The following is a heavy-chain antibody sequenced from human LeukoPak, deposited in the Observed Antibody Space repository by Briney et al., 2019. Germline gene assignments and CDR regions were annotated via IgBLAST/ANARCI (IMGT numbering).Heavy chain of an antibody. CDR2: INPSGGST. Sequence: ASVKVSCKASGYTFTSYYMHWVRQAPGQGLEWMGIINPSGGSTIYAQKSQGRVTMTRDTSTSTVYMELSSLRSEDTAVHYCARDGRVHYDFWSGYYRDEVWFDPWGQGTLVTVSS. D-gene: IGHD3-3*01. J-gene: IGHJ5*02. CDR3: ARDGRVHYDFWSGYYRDEVWFDP. V-gene: IGHV1-46*03. CDR1: GYTFTSYY.